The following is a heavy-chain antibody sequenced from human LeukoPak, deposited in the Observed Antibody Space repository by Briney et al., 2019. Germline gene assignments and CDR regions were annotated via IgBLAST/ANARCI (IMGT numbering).Heavy chain of an antibody. D-gene: IGHD3-16*01. CDR1: GYSISSGYY. J-gene: IGHJ3*02. CDR3: ARVGYDYVWGSYLPKTYDAFDI. V-gene: IGHV4-38-2*02. Sequence: SETLSLTCTVSGYSISSGYYWGWIRQPPGKGLEWIGSIYHSGSTYYNPSLKSRVTISVDTSKNQFSLKLSSVTAADTAVYYCARVGYDYVWGSYLPKTYDAFDIWGQGTMVTASS. CDR2: IYHSGST.